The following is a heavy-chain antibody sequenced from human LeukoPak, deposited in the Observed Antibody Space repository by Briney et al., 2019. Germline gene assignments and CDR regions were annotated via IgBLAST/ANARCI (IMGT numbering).Heavy chain of an antibody. D-gene: IGHD3-9*01. CDR1: GGSISNKY. V-gene: IGHV4-59*04. CDR2: IYYSGST. Sequence: ASETLSLTCTVSGGSISNKYWSWIRQPPGKGLEWIGYIYYSGSTYYNPSLKSRVTISVDTSKNQFSLKLSSVTAADTAVYYCASYDILPTDWFDPWGQGTLVTVSS. CDR3: ASYDILPTDWFDP. J-gene: IGHJ5*02.